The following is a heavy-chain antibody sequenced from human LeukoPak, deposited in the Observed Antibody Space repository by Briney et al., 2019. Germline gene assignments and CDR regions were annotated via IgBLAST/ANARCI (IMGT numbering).Heavy chain of an antibody. CDR1: GDSVSSNSAA. D-gene: IGHD2-15*01. CDR2: TYYRSKWYN. V-gene: IGHV6-1*01. CDR3: ARDQGYCSAGSCYHFDC. J-gene: IGHJ4*02. Sequence: SQTLSLTCAISGDSVSSNSAAWNWIRQSPSRGLEWLGRTYYRSKWYNDYAVSVKSRITINPDTSKNQSSLQLNSVTPEDTAVYYCARDQGYCSAGSCYHFDCWGQGTLVTVSS.